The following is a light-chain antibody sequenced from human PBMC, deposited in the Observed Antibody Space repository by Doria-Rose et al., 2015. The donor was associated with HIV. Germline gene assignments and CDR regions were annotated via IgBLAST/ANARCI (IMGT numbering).Light chain of an antibody. CDR1: TSNIGAGAGYD. Sequence: QSVVTQEPSVSGAPGQRVTISCTGSTSNIGAGAGYDVHWYQQGPGTAPKLLIYGNNNRPSGVPDRFYGSRSGTSASLAITGLQAEDEADYYCQSYDSSLSGSVFGGGTKLTVL. V-gene: IGLV1-40*01. CDR3: QSYDSSLSGSV. J-gene: IGLJ2*01. CDR2: GNN.